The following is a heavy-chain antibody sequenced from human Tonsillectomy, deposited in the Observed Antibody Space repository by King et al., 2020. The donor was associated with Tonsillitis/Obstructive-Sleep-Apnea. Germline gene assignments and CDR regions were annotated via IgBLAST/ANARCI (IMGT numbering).Heavy chain of an antibody. J-gene: IGHJ4*02. CDR2: IYWDDDK. D-gene: IGHD2-2*01. V-gene: IGHV2-5*02. CDR3: THKMGEYCSTTNCYHDGYYFDY. Sequence: TLKESGPTLVKPTQTLTLTCTFSGFSLSTSGVGVGWIRQPPGKALEWLALIYWDDDKSYSPSLNSRLTITKDTFKNQVVLTMTNMDPVDTATYYCTHKMGEYCSTTNCYHDGYYFDYWGQGTLVTVSS. CDR1: GFSLSTSGVG.